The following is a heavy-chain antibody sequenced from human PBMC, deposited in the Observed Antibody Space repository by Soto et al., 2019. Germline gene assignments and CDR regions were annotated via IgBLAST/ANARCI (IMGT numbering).Heavy chain of an antibody. V-gene: IGHV3-48*02. J-gene: IGHJ4*02. CDR1: GFTFSSYS. D-gene: IGHD3-16*02. Sequence: EVQLVESGGGLVQPGGSLRLSCAASGFTFSSYSMNWVRQAPGKGLEWVSYISSSSSTIYYADSVKGRFIISRDNAKNSLYLQMNSLRDEDTAVYYCAREALDVEMASDYWGQGTLVTVSS. CDR3: AREALDVEMASDY. CDR2: ISSSSSTI.